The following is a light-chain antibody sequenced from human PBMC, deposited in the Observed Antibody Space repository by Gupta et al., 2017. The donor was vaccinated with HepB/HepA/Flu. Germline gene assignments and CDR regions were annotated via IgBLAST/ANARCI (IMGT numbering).Light chain of an antibody. V-gene: IGKV4-1*01. J-gene: IGKJ4*01. CDR1: QSVLYSSNNMNY. CDR2: WAS. Sequence: DIVMTPSPDYLAVSLGERATINCKSSQSVLYSSNNMNYLAWYQQKPGQPPNLLIYWASTRESSVLHGMSSSRSSGALTLIIISRLAADVAVYYCCQKYSNRLTFGGGTRVEMK. CDR3: CQKYSNRLT.